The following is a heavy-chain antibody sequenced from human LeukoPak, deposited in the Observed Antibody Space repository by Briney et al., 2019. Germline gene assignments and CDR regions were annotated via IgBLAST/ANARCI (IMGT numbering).Heavy chain of an antibody. CDR2: ISSSTNSI. J-gene: IGHJ4*02. D-gene: IGHD6-13*01. CDR3: AKVNSRPYYFDY. Sequence: PGGSLRLSCAASGFTFSSRAMNWVRQAPGKGLEWVSYISSSTNSIYYADSVKGRFTTSRDNAKNSLYLQMNSLRAEDTAVYYCAKVNSRPYYFDYWGQGTLVTVSS. CDR1: GFTFSSRA. V-gene: IGHV3-48*01.